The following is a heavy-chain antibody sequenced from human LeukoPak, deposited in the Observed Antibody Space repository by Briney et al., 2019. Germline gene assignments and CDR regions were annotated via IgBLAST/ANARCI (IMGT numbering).Heavy chain of an antibody. CDR3: ARGGGTLDY. CDR1: GGSISSYY. V-gene: IGHV4-59*01. D-gene: IGHD3-16*01. J-gene: IGHJ4*02. Sequence: PSETLSLTCTVSGGSISSYYWSWIRQPPGKGLEWIGYIYYSGSTNYNPSPKSRVTISLDTSKNQFSLKLTSVTPADTAVYYCARGGGTLDYCGQGTLVTVSS. CDR2: IYYSGST.